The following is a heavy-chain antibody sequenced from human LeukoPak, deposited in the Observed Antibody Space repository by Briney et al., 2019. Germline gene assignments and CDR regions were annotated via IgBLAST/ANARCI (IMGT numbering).Heavy chain of an antibody. Sequence: SETLSLTCTVSGGSISSYYWSWIRQPPGKGLEWIGYIYYSGSTNYNPSLKSRVTISVDTSKNQFSLKLSSVTAADTAVYYCARQSFRVRYFDWSQDWGQGTLVTVSS. D-gene: IGHD3-9*01. V-gene: IGHV4-59*13. CDR3: ARQSFRVRYFDWSQD. J-gene: IGHJ4*02. CDR1: GGSISSYY. CDR2: IYYSGST.